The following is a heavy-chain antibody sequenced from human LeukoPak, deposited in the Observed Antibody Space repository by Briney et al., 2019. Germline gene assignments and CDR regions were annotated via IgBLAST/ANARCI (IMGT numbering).Heavy chain of an antibody. CDR2: IHNSGST. CDR1: GASISTGSSY. D-gene: IGHD3-22*01. J-gene: IGHJ4*02. Sequence: SETLSLTCTVSGASISTGSSYWSWIRQPAGEGLEWIGRIHNSGSTNYNPSLNSRVTISVDTSKNQVSLKLSSVTAADTAVYYCARVGGYYYDSSGYLDYWGQGTLVTVSS. CDR3: ARVGGYYYDSSGYLDY. V-gene: IGHV4-61*02.